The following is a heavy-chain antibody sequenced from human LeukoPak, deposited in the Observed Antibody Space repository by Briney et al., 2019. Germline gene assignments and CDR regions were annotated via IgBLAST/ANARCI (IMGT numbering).Heavy chain of an antibody. CDR2: IKQDGSEK. Sequence: GGSLRLSCAASGFTFCSYWMSWVRQAPGKGLEWVANIKQDGSEKYYVDSVKGRFTISRDNAKNSLYLQMNSLRAEDTAVYYCARVSGSVWLDLRNRGYFQHWGQGTLVTVSS. CDR3: ARVSGSVWLDLRNRGYFQH. J-gene: IGHJ1*01. V-gene: IGHV3-7*01. CDR1: GFTFCSYW. D-gene: IGHD3-10*01.